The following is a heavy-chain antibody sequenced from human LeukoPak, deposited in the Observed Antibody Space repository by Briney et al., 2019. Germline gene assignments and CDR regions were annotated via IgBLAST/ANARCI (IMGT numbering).Heavy chain of an antibody. CDR3: ARVKDFDY. CDR1: GYTFTGYY. J-gene: IGHJ4*02. Sequence: ASVKVSCKASGYTFTGYYIHWVRQAPGQGREWMGCINPNSGGTNYAQKFQGRVTMTRDTSISTAYMELSSLRSDDTAVYYCARVKDFDYWGQGTLVTVSS. V-gene: IGHV1-2*02. CDR2: INPNSGGT.